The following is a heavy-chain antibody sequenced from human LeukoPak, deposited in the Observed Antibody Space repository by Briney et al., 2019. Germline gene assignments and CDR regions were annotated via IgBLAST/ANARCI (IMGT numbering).Heavy chain of an antibody. V-gene: IGHV3-23*01. D-gene: IGHD2-2*01. J-gene: IGHJ4*02. Sequence: PGGSLRLSCAASGFTFSSYGMSWVRQAPGKGLEWVSAISGSGGSTYYADSVKGRFTISRDNSKNTLYLQMNSLRAEDTAVYYCAKGYQLLSYYFDYWGQGTLVTVSS. CDR1: GFTFSSYG. CDR3: AKGYQLLSYYFDY. CDR2: ISGSGGST.